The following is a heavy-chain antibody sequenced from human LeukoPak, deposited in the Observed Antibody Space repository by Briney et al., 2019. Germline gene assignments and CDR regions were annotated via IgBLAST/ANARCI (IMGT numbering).Heavy chain of an antibody. Sequence: GGSLRLSCAASGFTFSSYAMHWVRQAPGKGLEWVALISYDGSSKYYADSVKGRFTVSRDNSKNALYLQVSSLRTEDTAVYYCARGGSGSYYYYHYYMDVWGRGTTVTVSS. CDR2: ISYDGSSK. J-gene: IGHJ6*03. CDR1: GFTFSSYA. V-gene: IGHV3-30*04. CDR3: ARGGSGSYYYYHYYMDV. D-gene: IGHD1-26*01.